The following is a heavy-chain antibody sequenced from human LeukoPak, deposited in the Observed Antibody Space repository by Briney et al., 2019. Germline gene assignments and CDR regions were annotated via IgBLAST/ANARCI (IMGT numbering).Heavy chain of an antibody. J-gene: IGHJ5*02. Sequence: PSETLSLTCAAYGGSFSGYYWSWIRQPPGKGLEWIGEINHSGSTNYNPSLKSRVTISVDTSKNQFSLKLSSVTAADTAVYYCARGRIAVAGPYNWFDPWGQGTLVTVSS. D-gene: IGHD6-19*01. CDR3: ARGRIAVAGPYNWFDP. CDR2: INHSGST. V-gene: IGHV4-34*01. CDR1: GGSFSGYY.